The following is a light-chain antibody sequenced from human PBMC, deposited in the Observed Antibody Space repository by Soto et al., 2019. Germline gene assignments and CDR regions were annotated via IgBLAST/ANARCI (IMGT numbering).Light chain of an antibody. Sequence: EIVMTQSPATLSVSPGERATLSCRASQSVNSYLAWYQQKPGQAPRLLIFGASTRATGIPARFSGGGSGTGFTLTISSLQSEDFAVYYCQQYNKWPRTFGQGTKVDIK. CDR1: QSVNSY. CDR3: QQYNKWPRT. J-gene: IGKJ1*01. V-gene: IGKV3-15*01. CDR2: GAS.